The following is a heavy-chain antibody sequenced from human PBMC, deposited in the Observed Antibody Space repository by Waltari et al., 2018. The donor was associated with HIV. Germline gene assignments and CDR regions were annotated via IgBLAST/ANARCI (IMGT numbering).Heavy chain of an antibody. CDR2: IKEDGSEK. CDR1: GSTLSSDW. J-gene: IGHJ3*02. V-gene: IGHV3-7*01. CDR3: ARSRSDAFDI. Sequence: GSTLSSDWMTWVRQAPGKGLEWVANIKEDGSEKWYVDSVKGRFNISRDNAKNSVYLQMNSLRAEDTAVYYCARSRSDAFDIWGQGTMVTVSS.